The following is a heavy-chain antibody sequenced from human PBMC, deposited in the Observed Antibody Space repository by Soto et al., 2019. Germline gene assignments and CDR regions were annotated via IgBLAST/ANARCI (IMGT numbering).Heavy chain of an antibody. D-gene: IGHD2-21*02. J-gene: IGHJ5*02. CDR2: INAGNGNT. CDR1: GYTFTSYA. V-gene: IGHV1-3*01. CDR3: ARDPYDCSGSDCPA. Sequence: ASVKVSCTASGYTFTSYAMHWVRQAPGQRLEWMGWINAGNGNTKYSQKFQGRVTITRDTSASTAYMELSSLRSEDTGIYYCARDPYDCSGSDCPAWGQGTLVTVS.